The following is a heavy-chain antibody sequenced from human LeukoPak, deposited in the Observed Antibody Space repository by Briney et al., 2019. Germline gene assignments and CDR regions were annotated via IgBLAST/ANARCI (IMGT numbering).Heavy chain of an antibody. D-gene: IGHD6-19*01. CDR1: GFTFIDYD. CDR2: IGIRGDT. J-gene: IGHJ4*02. V-gene: IGHV3-13*01. CDR3: ARGGIQVSGIDEFDY. Sequence: PGGSLRLYCAASGFTFIDYDMHWVRQVIGKGLEWVSAIGIRGDTHYSGSVKGRFTISRENAKSSLYLQMNSLRDEDTAVYYCARGGIQVSGIDEFDYWGQGTLVTVSS.